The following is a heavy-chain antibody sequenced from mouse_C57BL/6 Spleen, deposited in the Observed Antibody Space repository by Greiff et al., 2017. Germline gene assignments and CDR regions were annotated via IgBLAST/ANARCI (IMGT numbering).Heavy chain of an antibody. D-gene: IGHD3-1*01. Sequence: QVQLQQPGAELVKPGASVKLSCKASGYTFTSYWMHWVKPGPGQGLEWIGMIPPHGGSTNYHEKFKSKATLTVDQSSSTAYMQLSSRTTEDAAVEYCARSGGLRYYEVWGTGTTVTVSS. V-gene: IGHV1-64*01. CDR1: GYTFTSYW. CDR3: ARSGGLRYYEV. J-gene: IGHJ1*03. CDR2: IPPHGGST.